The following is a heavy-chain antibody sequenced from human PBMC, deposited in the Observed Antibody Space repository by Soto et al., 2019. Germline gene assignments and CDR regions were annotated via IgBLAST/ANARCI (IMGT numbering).Heavy chain of an antibody. V-gene: IGHV3-23*01. CDR3: AKVRGPIAAAGKAPLFDY. CDR2: ISGSGGST. J-gene: IGHJ4*02. CDR1: GFTFSSYA. Sequence: EVQLLESGGGLVQPGGSLRLSCAASGFTFSSYAMSWVRKAPGKGLEWVSAISGSGGSTYYADSVKGRFTISRDNSKNTLYLQMNSLRAEDTAVYYCAKVRGPIAAAGKAPLFDYWGQGTLVTVSS. D-gene: IGHD6-13*01.